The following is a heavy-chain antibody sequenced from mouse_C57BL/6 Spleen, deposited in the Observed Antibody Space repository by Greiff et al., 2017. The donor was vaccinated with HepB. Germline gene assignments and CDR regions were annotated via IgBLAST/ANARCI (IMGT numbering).Heavy chain of an antibody. CDR1: GYTFTSYW. CDR2: IDPSDSET. CDR3: ARGGSGKRYFDV. J-gene: IGHJ1*03. V-gene: IGHV1-52*01. Sequence: QVQLQQPGAELVRPGSSVKLSCKASGYTFTSYWMHWVKQRPIQGLEWIGNIDPSDSETHYNQKFKDKATLTVDKSSSTAYMQLSSLTSEDSAVYYCARGGSGKRYFDVWGTRTTVTVSS. D-gene: IGHD1-1*01.